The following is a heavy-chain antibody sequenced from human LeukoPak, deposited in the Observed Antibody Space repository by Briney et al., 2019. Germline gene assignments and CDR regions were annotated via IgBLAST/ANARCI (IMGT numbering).Heavy chain of an antibody. CDR3: AKDLHYYGPGSSPQY. J-gene: IGHJ4*02. Sequence: PGRSLRLSCEASGFTFSNYAMHWVRRAPGKGLEWVALISYDGSTKHYADSVKGRFTISRDNSKNTLSLQINSLRSEDTAVYNCAKDLHYYGPGSSPQYWGQGTLVTVSS. CDR1: GFTFSNYA. V-gene: IGHV3-30*18. CDR2: ISYDGSTK. D-gene: IGHD3-10*01.